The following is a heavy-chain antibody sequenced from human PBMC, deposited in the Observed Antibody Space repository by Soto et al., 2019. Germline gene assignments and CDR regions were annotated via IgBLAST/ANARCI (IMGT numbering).Heavy chain of an antibody. CDR2: IYHSGST. D-gene: IGHD1-26*01. J-gene: IGHJ4*02. CDR3: ARGGNRFATYYYFDY. Sequence: PSETLSLTCAVSGGSISSGGYSWSWIRQPPGKGPEWIGYIYHSGSTYYNPSLKSRVTISVDRSKNQFSLKLSSVTAADTAVYYCARGGNRFATYYYFDYWGQGTLVTVSS. V-gene: IGHV4-30-2*01. CDR1: GGSISSGGYS.